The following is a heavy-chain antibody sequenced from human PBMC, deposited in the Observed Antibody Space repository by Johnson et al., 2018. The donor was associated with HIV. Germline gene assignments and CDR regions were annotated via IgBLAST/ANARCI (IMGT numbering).Heavy chain of an antibody. Sequence: VQLVESGGGLVQPGRSLRLSCTASGFTFGDYAMSWFRQAPGKGLEWVGFIRSKAYGGTTEYAASVKGRFTISRDDSKSIAYLQMNSLKTEDTAVYYCSLSYSSSSNAVDIWGQGTMVTVSS. V-gene: IGHV3-49*03. CDR2: IRSKAYGGTT. J-gene: IGHJ3*02. CDR3: SLSYSSSSNAVDI. CDR1: GFTFGDYA. D-gene: IGHD6-6*01.